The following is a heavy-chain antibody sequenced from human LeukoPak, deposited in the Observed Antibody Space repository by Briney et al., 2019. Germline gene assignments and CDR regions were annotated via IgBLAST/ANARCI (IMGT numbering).Heavy chain of an antibody. CDR2: IYYSGST. V-gene: IGHV4-39*01. J-gene: IGHJ5*02. CDR3: ARHWGGGSYFSHWFDP. CDR1: GGSIGGSRYY. Sequence: SETLSLTCTVSGGSIGGSRYYWGWIRQPPGKGLEWIGSIYYSGSTYYNPSLKSRVTISVDTSKNQFSLKLSSVTAADTTVYYCARHWGGGSYFSHWFDPWGQGTLVTVSS. D-gene: IGHD1-26*01.